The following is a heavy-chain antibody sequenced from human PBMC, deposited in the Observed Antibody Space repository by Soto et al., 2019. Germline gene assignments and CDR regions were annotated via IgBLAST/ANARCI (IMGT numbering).Heavy chain of an antibody. CDR1: GFRFSTYD. J-gene: IGHJ6*02. D-gene: IGHD4-4*01. Sequence: GGSLRLSCAASGFRFSTYDMSWVRQAPGKGLEWVSVMSGSGSGTYYADSVKGRFTISRDNSKNTLYLQMNSLRAEDTAVYYCVRPAQLTKVTANVGYYYGLDVWGQGTTVTVSS. CDR2: MSGSGSGT. CDR3: VRPAQLTKVTANVGYYYGLDV. V-gene: IGHV3-23*01.